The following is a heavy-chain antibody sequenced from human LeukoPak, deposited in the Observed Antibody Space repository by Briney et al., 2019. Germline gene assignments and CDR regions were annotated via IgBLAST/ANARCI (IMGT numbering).Heavy chain of an antibody. CDR2: IFYTGST. CDR1: GGSISSNSYY. V-gene: IGHV4-39*01. CDR3: ASVGWLQTGIDY. J-gene: IGHJ4*02. Sequence: PSETLSLTCAVSGGSISSNSYYWGWIRQPPGKGLEWIGNIFYTGSTYYIPSLKSRVTISVDTSKNQFSLKLSSVTAADTAVYYCASVGWLQTGIDYWGQGTLVAVSS. D-gene: IGHD5-24*01.